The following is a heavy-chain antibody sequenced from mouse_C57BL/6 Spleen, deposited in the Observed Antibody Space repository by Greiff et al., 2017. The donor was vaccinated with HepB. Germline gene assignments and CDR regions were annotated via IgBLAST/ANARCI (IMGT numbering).Heavy chain of an antibody. CDR3: AREGYGDYAMDY. V-gene: IGHV1-4*01. Sequence: VQLQQSGAELARPGASVKMSCKASGYTFTSYTMHWVKQRPGQGLEWIGYINPSSGYTKYNQKFKDKATLTADKSSSTAYMQLSSLTSEDSAVYNCAREGYGDYAMDYWGQGTSVTVSS. J-gene: IGHJ4*01. D-gene: IGHD2-2*01. CDR1: GYTFTSYT. CDR2: INPSSGYT.